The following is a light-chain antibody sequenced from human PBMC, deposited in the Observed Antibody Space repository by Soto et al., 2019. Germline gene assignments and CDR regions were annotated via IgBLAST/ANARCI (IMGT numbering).Light chain of an antibody. CDR2: AAS. CDR1: QSISIY. CDR3: QQSYSTPRLT. Sequence: DIQMTQSPSSLTASVGDRVNITCRASQSISIYLNWYQQKPGKAPKLLIYAASSLQSGVPSRFSGSGSGTDFTLTISSQQPEDFATYYCQQSYSTPRLTFGGGTKVEIK. V-gene: IGKV1-39*01. J-gene: IGKJ4*01.